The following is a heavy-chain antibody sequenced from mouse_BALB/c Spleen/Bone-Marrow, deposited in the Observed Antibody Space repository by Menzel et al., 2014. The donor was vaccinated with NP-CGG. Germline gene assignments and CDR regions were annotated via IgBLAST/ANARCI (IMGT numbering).Heavy chain of an antibody. CDR2: ISTYYGDA. CDR3: ARDYDYGFAY. V-gene: IGHV1S137*01. D-gene: IGHD2-4*01. Sequence: QVQLQQSGAELVRPGVSVKISCKGSGYTFADYAMHWVKQSHAKSLEWIGVISTYYGDASYNQKFKGKATMTVDKSSSTAYMELARLTPEDSAIYYCARDYDYGFAYWGQGTLVTVSA. J-gene: IGHJ3*01. CDR1: GYTFADYA.